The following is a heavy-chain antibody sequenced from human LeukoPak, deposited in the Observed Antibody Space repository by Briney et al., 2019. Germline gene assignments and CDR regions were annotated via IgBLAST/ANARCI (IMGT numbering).Heavy chain of an antibody. D-gene: IGHD6-13*01. CDR2: ISYDGSNK. J-gene: IGHJ5*02. Sequence: PGGSLRLSCAASGFTFSSYGMHWVRQAPGKGLEWVAVISYDGSNKYYADSVKGRFTISRDNSKNTLYLQMNSLRAEDTAVYYCAKQGSSWYNWFDPWGQGTLVTVSS. CDR3: AKQGSSWYNWFDP. V-gene: IGHV3-30*18. CDR1: GFTFSSYG.